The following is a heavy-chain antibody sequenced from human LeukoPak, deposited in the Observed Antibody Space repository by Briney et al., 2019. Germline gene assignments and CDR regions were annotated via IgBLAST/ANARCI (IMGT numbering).Heavy chain of an antibody. Sequence: RGSLRLSCAASGFTFSSYGMHWVRQAPGKGLEWVAVISYDGSNKYYADSVKGRFTTSRDNSKNTLYLQTNSLRAEDTAVYYCAGDDSSIGALYFDYWGQGTLVTVSS. D-gene: IGHD3-22*01. CDR1: GFTFSSYG. V-gene: IGHV3-30*03. CDR2: ISYDGSNK. J-gene: IGHJ4*02. CDR3: AGDDSSIGALYFDY.